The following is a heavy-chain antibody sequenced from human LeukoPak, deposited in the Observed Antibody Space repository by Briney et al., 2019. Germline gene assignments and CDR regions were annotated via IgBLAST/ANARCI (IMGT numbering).Heavy chain of an antibody. CDR2: ISGSGGST. Sequence: GGSLRLSCAASGFTFRSTSMSWVRQAPGKGLEWVSAISGSGGSTYYADSVKGRFTISRDNSKNTLYLQMNSLRAEDTAVYYCAKGEEVAARGYFDYWSQGTLVTVSS. J-gene: IGHJ4*02. V-gene: IGHV3-23*01. D-gene: IGHD6-6*01. CDR1: GFTFRSTS. CDR3: AKGEEVAARGYFDY.